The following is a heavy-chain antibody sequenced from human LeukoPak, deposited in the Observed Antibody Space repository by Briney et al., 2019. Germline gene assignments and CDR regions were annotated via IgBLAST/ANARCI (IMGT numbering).Heavy chain of an antibody. CDR1: GYSFTSYW. J-gene: IGHJ5*02. V-gene: IGHV5-51*01. D-gene: IGHD3-10*01. CDR2: IYPGDSDT. Sequence: GESLKISCKGSGYSFTSYWIGWVRQMPGKGLEWMGIIYPGDSDTRYSPSFQGQVTISADKSISTAYLQWSSLKASDTAMYYCARQNYYGSGSYYKSNRFDPWGQGTLVTVSS. CDR3: ARQNYYGSGSYYKSNRFDP.